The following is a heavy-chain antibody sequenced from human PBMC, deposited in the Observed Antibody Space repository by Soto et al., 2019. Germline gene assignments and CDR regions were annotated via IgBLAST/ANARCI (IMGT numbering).Heavy chain of an antibody. V-gene: IGHV1-58*01. D-gene: IGHD6-19*01. CDR1: GFTFTSSA. J-gene: IGHJ4*02. CDR2: IVVGSGNT. CDR3: AAHSSGWRRDFDY. Sequence: SVKVSCKASGFTFTSSAVQWVRQARGQRLEWIGWIVVGSGNTNYAQKFQERVTITRDVSTSTAYMELSSLRSEDTAVYYCAAHSSGWRRDFDYWGQGTLVTVSS.